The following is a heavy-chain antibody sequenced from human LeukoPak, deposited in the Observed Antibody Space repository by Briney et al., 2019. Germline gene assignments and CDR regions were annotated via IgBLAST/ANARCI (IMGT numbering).Heavy chain of an antibody. V-gene: IGHV4-34*01. Sequence: TLSLTCAVYGGSFXXYYWSWIRQPPGKGLEWIGEINHSGSTNYNPSLKSRVTISVDTSKNQFSLKLSSVTAADTAVYYCARRRIQLWSHYFDYWGQGTLATVSS. CDR2: INHSGST. CDR1: GGSFXXYY. CDR3: ARRRIQLWSHYFDY. J-gene: IGHJ4*02. D-gene: IGHD5-18*01.